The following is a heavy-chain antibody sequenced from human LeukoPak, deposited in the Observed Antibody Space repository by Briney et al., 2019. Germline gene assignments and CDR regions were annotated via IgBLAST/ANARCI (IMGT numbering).Heavy chain of an antibody. V-gene: IGHV3-21*04. J-gene: IGHJ4*02. CDR2: IGSSVSYI. CDR1: GFTFSSYS. Sequence: GGSLRLSCAGSGFTFSSYSMNWVRQTPGKGLEWVSSIGSSVSYIYYADSVKGRFTISRDNAKNSLYLQMNSLRAEDTALYYCARASGSGYYFYLDYWGQGTLVTVSS. CDR3: ARASGSGYYFYLDY. D-gene: IGHD3-22*01.